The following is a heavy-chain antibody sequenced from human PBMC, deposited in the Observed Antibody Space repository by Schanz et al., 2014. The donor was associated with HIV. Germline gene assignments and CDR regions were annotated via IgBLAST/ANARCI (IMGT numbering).Heavy chain of an antibody. D-gene: IGHD3-9*01. J-gene: IGHJ5*02. CDR1: GYTFTSYD. Sequence: QVQLVQSGPEVKKPGASVKVSCKTSGYTFTSYDINWVRQAAGQGLEWMGWMNPNNDDTDYAQKFQGRVTMTTDISTSTAYMELRSLRSDDTAVYYCARDHITIFLDPWGQGTLVTVSS. CDR3: ARDHITIFLDP. V-gene: IGHV1-8*01. CDR2: MNPNNDDT.